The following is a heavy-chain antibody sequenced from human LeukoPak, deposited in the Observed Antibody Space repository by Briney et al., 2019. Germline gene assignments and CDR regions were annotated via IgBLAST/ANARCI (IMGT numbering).Heavy chain of an antibody. Sequence: ASVKVSCKASGYTFTNYGISWARQAPGQGLEWMGWISEYSGNTNYAQKFQGRVTMTTDTSTRTAYMELRSLRSDDTAVYYCARDGRGTRPYYYYMDVWGKGTTVTVSS. V-gene: IGHV1-18*01. D-gene: IGHD1-26*01. CDR2: ISEYSGNT. CDR3: ARDGRGTRPYYYYMDV. J-gene: IGHJ6*03. CDR1: GYTFTNYG.